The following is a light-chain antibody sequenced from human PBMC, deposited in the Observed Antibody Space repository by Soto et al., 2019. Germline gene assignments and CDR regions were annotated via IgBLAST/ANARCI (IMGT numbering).Light chain of an antibody. J-gene: IGLJ3*02. CDR3: QTWGPGIQV. Sequence: QTVVTQSPSASAPLGASVKLTCTLSTGHSTYAIAWHQQLPEKGPRFLMRLNSDGSSSKGDGIPDRFSGSSSGAERYLTISSLQSEDEADYYCQTWGPGIQVFGGGTKLTVL. V-gene: IGLV4-69*01. CDR2: LNSDGSS. CDR1: TGHSTYA.